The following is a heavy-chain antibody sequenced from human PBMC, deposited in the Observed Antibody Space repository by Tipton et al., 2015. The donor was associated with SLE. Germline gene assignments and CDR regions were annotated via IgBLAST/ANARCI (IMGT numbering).Heavy chain of an antibody. Sequence: TLSLTCTVSGGSISSSSYYWGWIRQPPGKGLEWIGSIYYSGSTYYTPSLKSRVSISVDTSKNQFSLRLNSVTAADTAVFYCARHGWQQLDRDGFDCWGQGTLVTVSS. CDR2: IYYSGST. J-gene: IGHJ4*02. CDR1: GGSISSSSYY. CDR3: ARHGWQQLDRDGFDC. V-gene: IGHV4-39*01. D-gene: IGHD6-13*01.